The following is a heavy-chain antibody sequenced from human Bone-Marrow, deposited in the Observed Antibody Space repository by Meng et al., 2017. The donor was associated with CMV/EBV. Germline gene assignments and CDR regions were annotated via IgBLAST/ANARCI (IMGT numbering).Heavy chain of an antibody. CDR2: ISAYSGDT. CDR3: ARGYCSSTSCYWGYYYYYGMDV. Sequence: ASVKVSCKASGYRFSDYGLSWVRQAPGQRPEWLGWISAYSGDTKYAERFQGRVSMTTDTSTSTAHMELRSLTSDDTAVYYCARGYCSSTSCYWGYYYYYGMDVWGQGTTVTVSS. J-gene: IGHJ6*02. CDR1: GYRFSDYG. D-gene: IGHD2-2*01. V-gene: IGHV1-18*01.